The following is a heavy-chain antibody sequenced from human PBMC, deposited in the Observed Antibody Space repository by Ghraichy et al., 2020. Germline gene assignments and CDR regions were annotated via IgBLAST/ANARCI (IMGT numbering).Heavy chain of an antibody. Sequence: ESLNISCAASGFIFDDYTMHWVRQAPGRGLEWVALITWDGANPYYADSVKGRFTISRDNSKNSLYLEMSGLRDEDTALYYCVKEDSPGPLDYWGQGALVTVSS. V-gene: IGHV3-43*01. CDR3: VKEDSPGPLDY. CDR2: ITWDGANP. D-gene: IGHD3-22*01. CDR1: GFIFDDYT. J-gene: IGHJ4*02.